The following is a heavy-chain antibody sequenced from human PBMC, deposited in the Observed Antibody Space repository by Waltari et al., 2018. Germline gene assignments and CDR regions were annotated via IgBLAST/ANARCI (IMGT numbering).Heavy chain of an antibody. CDR1: GFSLSVYG. Sequence: EVQLVESGGGLVQPGGYLRLSCAASGFSLSVYGMNWVRQAPGKGLEWLSFISSSGPTIHYADSVKGRFTVSRDNTKNSLSLQMNSLRAEDTAVYYCARVWGVTTSDFWGQGTLVTVSS. J-gene: IGHJ4*02. CDR2: ISSSGPTI. CDR3: ARVWGVTTSDF. D-gene: IGHD4-17*01. V-gene: IGHV3-48*03.